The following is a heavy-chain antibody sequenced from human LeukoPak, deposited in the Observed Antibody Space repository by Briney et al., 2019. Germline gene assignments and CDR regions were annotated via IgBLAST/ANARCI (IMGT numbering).Heavy chain of an antibody. CDR1: GFTFSSYS. CDR3: ARGKEPVAGSLSHFDY. V-gene: IGHV3-21*01. Sequence: GGSLRLSCAASGFTFSSYSMNWVRQAPGKGLEWVSSISSRSSYIDYADSLKGRFTISRDNAKNSLYLQMNTLSAEDTAVYYCARGKEPVAGSLSHFDYWGQGTLVTVSS. J-gene: IGHJ4*02. CDR2: ISSRSSYI. D-gene: IGHD6-19*01.